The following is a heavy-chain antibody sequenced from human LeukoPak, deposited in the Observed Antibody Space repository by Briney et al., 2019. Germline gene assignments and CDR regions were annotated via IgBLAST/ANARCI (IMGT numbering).Heavy chain of an antibody. V-gene: IGHV3-11*01. D-gene: IGHD6-13*01. J-gene: IGHJ6*02. CDR3: ARWLRGIAEEDGMDV. CDR2: ISSSGSTI. Sequence: GESLRLSCAASGFTFSDYYMSWIRQAPGKGLEWVSYISSSGSTIYYADTVKGRFTISRDNAKNSLYLQMNSLGAEDTAVYYCARWLRGIAEEDGMDVWGQGATVTVSS. CDR1: GFTFSDYY.